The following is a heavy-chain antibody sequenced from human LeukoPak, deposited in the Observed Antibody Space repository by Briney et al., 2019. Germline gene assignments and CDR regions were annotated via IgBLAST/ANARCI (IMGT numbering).Heavy chain of an antibody. CDR2: IYYSGST. CDR3: ARVPHRIAAAGTRIGWFDP. J-gene: IGHJ5*02. D-gene: IGHD6-13*01. V-gene: IGHV4-59*01. CDR1: GGSISSYY. Sequence: PSETLSLTCTVSGGSISSYYWSWIRQPPGKGLEWIGYIYYSGSTNYNPSLKSRVTISVDTSKNQFSLKLSSVTAADTAVYYCARVPHRIAAAGTRIGWFDPWGQGTLVTVSS.